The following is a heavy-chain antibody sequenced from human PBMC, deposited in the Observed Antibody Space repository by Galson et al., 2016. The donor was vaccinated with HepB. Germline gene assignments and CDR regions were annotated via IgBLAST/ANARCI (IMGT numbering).Heavy chain of an antibody. CDR2: IYYSGST. J-gene: IGHJ4*02. CDR3: ARRLTGAGTFDY. CDR1: GGAISGSSFY. D-gene: IGHD6-19*01. V-gene: IGHV4-39*01. Sequence: SETLSLTCTVSGGAISGSSFYWGWIRQPPGKRLEWIGSIYYSGSTYNSPSPKSRATMSVDTSKNQFSLKLSSVTAADTAVYYCARRLTGAGTFDYWGQGTLVTVSS.